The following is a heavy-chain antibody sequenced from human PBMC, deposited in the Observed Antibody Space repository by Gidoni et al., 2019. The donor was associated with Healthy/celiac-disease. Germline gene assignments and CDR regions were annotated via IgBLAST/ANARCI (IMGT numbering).Heavy chain of an antibody. D-gene: IGHD3-16*01. Sequence: EVQLLESGGGLVQPGGSLRRSCAASGFTFSSYAMSWVRQAPGKGLAWVSAISGSGGSTYYADSVKGRFTISRDNSKNTLYLQMNSLRAEDTAVYYCAKARRATTPRGEGDYWGQGTLVTVSS. J-gene: IGHJ4*02. V-gene: IGHV3-23*01. CDR3: AKARRATTPRGEGDY. CDR2: ISGSGGST. CDR1: GFTFSSYA.